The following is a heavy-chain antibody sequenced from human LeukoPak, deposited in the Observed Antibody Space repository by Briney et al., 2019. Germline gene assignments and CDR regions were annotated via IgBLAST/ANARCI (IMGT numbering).Heavy chain of an antibody. CDR1: GGSFSGYY. D-gene: IGHD4-17*01. J-gene: IGHJ4*02. CDR3: ASTACGDYASDY. V-gene: IGHV4-34*01. Sequence: SETLSLTCAVYGGSFSGYYWSWIRQPPGKGLEWIGEINHSGSTNYNPSLKSRVTISVDTSKNQFSLKLSSVTAADTAVYYCASTACGDYASDYWGQGTLVTVSS. CDR2: INHSGST.